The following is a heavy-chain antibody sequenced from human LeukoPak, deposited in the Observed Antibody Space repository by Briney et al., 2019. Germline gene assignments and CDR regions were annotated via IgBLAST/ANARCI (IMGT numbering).Heavy chain of an antibody. V-gene: IGHV1-69*05. CDR1: GGTFSSYA. CDR3: ARARIVVVPAAIGNWFDP. Sequence: ASVKVSCKASGGTFSSYAISWVRQAPGQGLEWMGGIIPILGTANYAQKFQGRVTITTDESTSTAYMELSSLRSEDTAVYYCARARIVVVPAAIGNWFDPWGQGTLVTVSS. CDR2: IIPILGTA. D-gene: IGHD2-2*01. J-gene: IGHJ5*02.